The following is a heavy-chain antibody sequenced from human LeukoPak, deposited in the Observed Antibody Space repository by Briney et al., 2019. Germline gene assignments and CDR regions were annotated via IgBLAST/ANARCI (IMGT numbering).Heavy chain of an antibody. Sequence: SETLSLTCSVSGGSISSYYWSWIRQPPGKGLEWIGYIYYSGSTNYDPSLKSRVTISVDTSKNQFSLKLSSVTAADTAVYYCARAADYYDSSGRFDYWGQGTLVTVSS. V-gene: IGHV4-59*01. J-gene: IGHJ4*02. CDR3: ARAADYYDSSGRFDY. CDR1: GGSISSYY. D-gene: IGHD3-22*01. CDR2: IYYSGST.